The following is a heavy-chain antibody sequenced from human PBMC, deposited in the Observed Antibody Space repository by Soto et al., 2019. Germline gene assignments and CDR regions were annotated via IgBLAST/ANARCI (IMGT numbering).Heavy chain of an antibody. D-gene: IGHD2-15*01. V-gene: IGHV4-39*01. Sequence: SETLSLTCSVSWYSVTSSDYYWAWIRQPPGKGLEWIGSMFYSGLTYYNPSLKSRVTLSVDTSKNQFSVRLNSVTAADTAVYYCAPLSVSLSGPYGIHVWGQGTTVTVSS. CDR2: MFYSGLT. CDR1: WYSVTSSDYY. CDR3: APLSVSLSGPYGIHV. J-gene: IGHJ6*02.